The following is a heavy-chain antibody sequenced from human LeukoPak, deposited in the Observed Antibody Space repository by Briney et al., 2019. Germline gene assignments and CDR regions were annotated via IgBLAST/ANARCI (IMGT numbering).Heavy chain of an antibody. CDR1: GGTFSSYA. D-gene: IGHD3-22*01. V-gene: IGHV1-69*05. CDR3: AKDSSGYYYYFDY. J-gene: IGHJ4*02. Sequence: SVKVSCKASGGTFSSYAISWVRQAPGQGLEWMGRIIPIFGTANYAQKFQGRVTITTDESTSTAYMELSSLRSEDTAVYYCAKDSSGYYYYFDYWGQGTLVTVSS. CDR2: IIPIFGTA.